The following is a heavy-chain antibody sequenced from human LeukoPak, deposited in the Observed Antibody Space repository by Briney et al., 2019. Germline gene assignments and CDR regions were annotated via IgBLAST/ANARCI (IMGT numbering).Heavy chain of an antibody. D-gene: IGHD6-13*01. CDR1: GFTFSDYY. CDR2: ISSSGSTI. J-gene: IGHJ4*02. CDR3: ARLNSSSWYTYYFDY. V-gene: IGHV3-11*01. Sequence: PGGSLRLSCAASGFTFSDYYMSWIRQAPGKGLEWVSYISSSGSTIYYADSVKGRFTISRDNAKNSLYLQMNSLRAEDTAVYYCARLNSSSWYTYYFDYWGQGTLVTVSS.